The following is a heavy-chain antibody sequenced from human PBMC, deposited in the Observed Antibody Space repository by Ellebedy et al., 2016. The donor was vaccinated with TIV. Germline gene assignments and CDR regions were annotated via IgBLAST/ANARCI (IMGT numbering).Heavy chain of an antibody. CDR3: ARDGVRPYFYNGMDV. V-gene: IGHV3-33*08. D-gene: IGHD2/OR15-2a*01. Sequence: GESLKISCAASGFTFSTYNMHWVRQAPGKGLEWVAVIWSDGSNTQYADSVKGRFTMSRDNSKNMVYLQMNSLRAEDTAVYYCARDGVRPYFYNGMDVWGQGTTVSVSS. CDR1: GFTFSTYN. J-gene: IGHJ6*02. CDR2: IWSDGSNT.